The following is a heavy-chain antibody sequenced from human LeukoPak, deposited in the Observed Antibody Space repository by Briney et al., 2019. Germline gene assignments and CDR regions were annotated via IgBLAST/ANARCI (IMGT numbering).Heavy chain of an antibody. D-gene: IGHD1-26*01. CDR3: ARLPGIVGAWSPIDY. CDR1: GYSFTDYY. V-gene: IGHV1-2*02. CDR2: INPDSGAT. Sequence: ASVKVSCKASGYSFTDYYMHWVRQAPGQGHEWMGWINPDSGATNYAQKFQGRATMTRDTSITTFYMELSRLTYEDTAFYYCARLPGIVGAWSPIDYWGQGTLVTVSS. J-gene: IGHJ4*02.